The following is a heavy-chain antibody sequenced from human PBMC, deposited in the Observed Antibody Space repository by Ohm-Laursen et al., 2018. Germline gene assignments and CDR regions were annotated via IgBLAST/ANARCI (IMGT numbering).Heavy chain of an antibody. CDR2: IIPILGIA. CDR3: ARVFLGYCSSTRCYLHYYYYGMDV. V-gene: IGHV1-69*04. Sequence: SSVKVSCKASGDTFSNYAISWVRQAPGQRLEWMGRIIPILGIANYAQKFQGRVTITADKSTSTAYMELSSLRSEDTAVYYCARVFLGYCSSTRCYLHYYYYGMDVWGQGTTVTVSS. CDR1: GDTFSNYA. D-gene: IGHD2-2*01. J-gene: IGHJ6*02.